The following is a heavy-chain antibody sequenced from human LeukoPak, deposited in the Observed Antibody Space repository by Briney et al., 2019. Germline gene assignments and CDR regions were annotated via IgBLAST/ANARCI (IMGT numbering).Heavy chain of an antibody. Sequence: SVKVSCKASGGTFSSYAISWVRQAPGQGLEWMGGIIPIFGTANYAQKFQGRVTITADESTSTAYMELSSLRSEDTAVYYCARDTNAIVVVPAAPSAPGVLFSSYPYWGQGTLVTVSS. CDR3: ARDTNAIVVVPAAPSAPGVLFSSYPY. CDR1: GGTFSSYA. J-gene: IGHJ4*02. V-gene: IGHV1-69*13. D-gene: IGHD2-2*01. CDR2: IIPIFGTA.